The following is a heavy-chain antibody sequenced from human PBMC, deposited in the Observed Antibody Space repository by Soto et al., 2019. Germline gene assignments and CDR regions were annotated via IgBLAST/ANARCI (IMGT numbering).Heavy chain of an antibody. CDR1: GFTFNSFA. V-gene: IGHV3-30*18. D-gene: IGHD6-19*01. CDR3: TKAYTNGWAYFDY. J-gene: IGHJ4*02. Sequence: SLRLSCAASGFTFNSFAMHWVRQAPGKGLEWVAVIASDGTNIYYADSVKGRFTISRDNSKNTLYLQMISLRAEDTAVYFCTKAYTNGWAYFDYWGQGTPVTVSS. CDR2: IASDGTNI.